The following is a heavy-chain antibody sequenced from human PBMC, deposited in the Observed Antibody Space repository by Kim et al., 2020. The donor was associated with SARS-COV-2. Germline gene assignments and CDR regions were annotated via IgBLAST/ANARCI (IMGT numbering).Heavy chain of an antibody. V-gene: IGHV3-23*01. J-gene: IGHJ6*03. Sequence: GGSLRLSCAASGFTFSSYAMSWVRQPPGKGLEWVSAISDSGSSTYYGDSVKGRITISRDNSKNTLYLQMNMISAGGADLYFCANTGIWAIRYYYYCFDF. CDR1: GFTFSSYA. CDR2: ISDSGSST. D-gene: IGHD2-15*01. CDR3: ANTGIWAIRYYYYCFDF.